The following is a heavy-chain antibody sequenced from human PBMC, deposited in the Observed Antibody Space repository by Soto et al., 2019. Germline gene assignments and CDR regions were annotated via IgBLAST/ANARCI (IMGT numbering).Heavy chain of an antibody. CDR3: ARGMVVVVAVRYYGMDV. CDR1: GYTFIDYY. V-gene: IGHV1-18*04. Sequence: ASVKVSCKASGYTFIDYYIHWVRQAPGQGLEWMGWISAYNGNTKYAQKLQGRVTMTTDTSTSTAYMELSSLRSEDTAVYYCARGMVVVVAVRYYGMDVWGQGTTVTVSS. J-gene: IGHJ6*02. CDR2: ISAYNGNT. D-gene: IGHD2-15*01.